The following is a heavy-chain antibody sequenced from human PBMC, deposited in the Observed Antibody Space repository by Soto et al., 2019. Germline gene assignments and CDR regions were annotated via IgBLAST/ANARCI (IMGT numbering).Heavy chain of an antibody. CDR3: ARDMSGGTYNYYYGMDV. CDR1: GFSFISYA. Sequence: GGSLRLSCAASGFSFISYAMTWVLQAPGRGLEWVSAISGSGSPTYYADSVKGRFTISRDNSKNTLYLQMNSLRADDTAVYYCARDMSGGTYNYYYGMDVWGQGTTVTVSS. D-gene: IGHD1-26*01. J-gene: IGHJ6*02. V-gene: IGHV3-23*01. CDR2: ISGSGSPT.